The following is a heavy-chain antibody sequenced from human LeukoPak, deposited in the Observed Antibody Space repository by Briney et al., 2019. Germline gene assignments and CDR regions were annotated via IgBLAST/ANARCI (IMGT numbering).Heavy chain of an antibody. CDR2: ISSNGGST. J-gene: IGHJ4*02. D-gene: IGHD5-18*01. CDR3: ARRGFADTAMARTTRYFDY. CDR1: GFTFSSYA. Sequence: GGSLGLSCAASGFTFSSYAMHWVRQAPGKGLEYVSAISSNGGSTYYANSVKGRFTISRDNSKNTLYLQMGSLRAEDMAVYYCARRGFADTAMARTTRYFDYWGQGTLVTVSS. V-gene: IGHV3-64*01.